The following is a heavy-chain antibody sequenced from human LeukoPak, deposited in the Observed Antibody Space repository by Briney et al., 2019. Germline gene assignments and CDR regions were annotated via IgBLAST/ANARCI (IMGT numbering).Heavy chain of an antibody. CDR1: GGSFSSYY. CDR2: IYYSGST. CDR3: ARAVITFGGVVAKGFDC. V-gene: IGHV4-59*01. D-gene: IGHD3-16*02. J-gene: IGHJ4*02. Sequence: SGTLSLTCTVSGGSFSSYYWSWIRQPPGKGLEWIGYIYYSGSTDYNPSLKSRVTISVDTSKNQFSLNLSSVTAADTAVYYCARAVITFGGVVAKGFDCWGQGTLVTVSS.